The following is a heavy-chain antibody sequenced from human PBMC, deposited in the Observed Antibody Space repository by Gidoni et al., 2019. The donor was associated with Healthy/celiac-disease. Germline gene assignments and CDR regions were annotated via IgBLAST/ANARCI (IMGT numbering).Heavy chain of an antibody. CDR2: IWYDGNNK. CDR1: GFPFSSYG. J-gene: IGHJ4*02. CDR3: ARDREIHSSGWSYDS. Sequence: QVQLVESGGGVVQPGRSLRLSCAASGFPFSSYGMHWVRQAPGKGLEWVAVIWYDGNNKYYADSVKGRFTISRDNSKHTLYLQMNSLSAEDTAVYYCARDREIHSSGWSYDSWGQGTLVTVSS. D-gene: IGHD6-19*01. V-gene: IGHV3-33*01.